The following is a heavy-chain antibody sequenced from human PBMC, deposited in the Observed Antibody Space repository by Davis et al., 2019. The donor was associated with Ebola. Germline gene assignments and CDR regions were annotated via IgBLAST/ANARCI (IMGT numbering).Heavy chain of an antibody. CDR3: ARARNGGRSGYYGRTFDF. V-gene: IGHV1-46*01. Sequence: AASVKVSCKASGYTFTSYYMLWVRQAPGQGLEWMGIINPSDGSIRYAQKFQGRVTMTRDTSTSTVYMELSSLRSEDTAVYYCARARNGGRSGYYGRTFDFWGQGTMVTVSS. CDR2: INPSDGSI. D-gene: IGHD3-3*01. CDR1: GYTFTSYY. J-gene: IGHJ3*01.